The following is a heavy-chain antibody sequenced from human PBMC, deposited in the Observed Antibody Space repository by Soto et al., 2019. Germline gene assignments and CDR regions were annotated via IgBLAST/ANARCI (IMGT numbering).Heavy chain of an antibody. V-gene: IGHV3-7*01. CDR1: GFTFSSYW. CDR3: ARYYDFWSGYEERAFDY. Sequence: PGGSLRLSCAASGFTFSSYWMSWVRQAPGKGLEWVANIKQDGSEKYYVDSVKGRFTISRDNAKNSLYLQMNSLRAEDTAVYYCARYYDFWSGYEERAFDYWGQGTLVTVSS. J-gene: IGHJ4*02. D-gene: IGHD3-3*01. CDR2: IKQDGSEK.